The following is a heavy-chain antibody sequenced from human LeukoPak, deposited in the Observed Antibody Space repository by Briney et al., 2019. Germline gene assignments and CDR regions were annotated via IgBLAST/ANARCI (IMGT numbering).Heavy chain of an antibody. D-gene: IGHD2-15*01. CDR1: GYTFNNFD. CDR2: MHPISGNT. J-gene: IGHJ4*01. Sequence: ASVKVSCKASGYTFNNFDINWVRQATGQGLEWMGWMHPISGNTGYAQKFQGRVTMTRNTSISTAYMELSSLRSEDTAVYDCARVSFDSSGNKINFDYWGHGTLVTVSS. V-gene: IGHV1-8*01. CDR3: ARVSFDSSGNKINFDY.